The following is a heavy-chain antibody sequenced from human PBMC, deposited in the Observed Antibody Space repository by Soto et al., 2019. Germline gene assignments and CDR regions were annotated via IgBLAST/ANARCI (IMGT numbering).Heavy chain of an antibody. CDR3: ATIAVAGTGLGNDY. CDR2: ISGSGGST. J-gene: IGHJ4*02. D-gene: IGHD6-19*01. CDR1: GFTFSSYA. V-gene: IGHV3-23*01. Sequence: EVQLLESGGGLVQPGGSLRLSCEASGFTFSSYAMSWVRQAPGKGLEWVSAISGSGGSTYYADSVKGRFTISRDNSKNTLYMHMNSLSDEDTAVYYCATIAVAGTGLGNDYWGQGTLVTVSS.